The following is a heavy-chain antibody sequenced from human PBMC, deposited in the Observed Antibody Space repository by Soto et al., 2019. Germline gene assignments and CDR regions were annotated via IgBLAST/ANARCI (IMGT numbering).Heavy chain of an antibody. D-gene: IGHD6-13*01. CDR2: ISAYNGNT. Sequence: GASVKVSCKASGYTFTSYGISWVRQAPGQGLEWMGWISAYNGNTNYAQKLQGRVTMTTDTSTSTAYMELRSLRSDDTAVYYCARERPLIAAAGRYGMDVWGQGTTVTVS. V-gene: IGHV1-18*01. CDR3: ARERPLIAAAGRYGMDV. J-gene: IGHJ6*02. CDR1: GYTFTSYG.